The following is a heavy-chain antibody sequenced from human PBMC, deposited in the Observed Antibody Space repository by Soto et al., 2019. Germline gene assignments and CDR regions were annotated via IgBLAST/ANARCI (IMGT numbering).Heavy chain of an antibody. J-gene: IGHJ2*01. V-gene: IGHV3-23*01. CDR3: AREGPVSTSLPIYCDFDL. CDR2: VSGGGETT. CDR1: GFTFISYA. Sequence: EVQLLESGGGLVQPGGSLRLSCEGSGFTFISYAMNWVRQAPGRGLEWVSAVSGGGETTFYADSVKGRLTISRDTSKNTVTLQINSLGADDTAVYYCAREGPVSTSLPIYCDFDLWGRGTLVTVSS. D-gene: IGHD4-17*01.